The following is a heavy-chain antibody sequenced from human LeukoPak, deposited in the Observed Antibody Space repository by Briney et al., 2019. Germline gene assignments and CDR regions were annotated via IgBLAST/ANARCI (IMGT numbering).Heavy chain of an antibody. CDR1: GGSFSGYY. V-gene: IGHV4-34*01. Sequence: SETLSLTCAAYGGSFSGYYWSWIRQPPGKGLEWIGEINHSGSTNYNPSLKSRVTISVDTSKNQFSLKLSSVTAADTAVYYCARGNRRYYYDSSGYYWFDYWGQGTLVTVSS. CDR3: ARGNRRYYYDSSGYYWFDY. CDR2: INHSGST. J-gene: IGHJ4*02. D-gene: IGHD3-22*01.